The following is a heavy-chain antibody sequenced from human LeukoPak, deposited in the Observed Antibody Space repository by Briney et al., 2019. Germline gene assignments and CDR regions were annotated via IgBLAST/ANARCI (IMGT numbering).Heavy chain of an antibody. Sequence: GGSLGLSCAASGFTFSSYAMHWVRQAPGKGLEWVAVISYDGSNKYYADSVKGRFTISRDNSKNTLYLQMNSLRAEDTAVYYCARVYSRWIRFEDPYYFDYWGQGTLVTVSS. CDR1: GFTFSSYA. J-gene: IGHJ4*02. CDR2: ISYDGSNK. D-gene: IGHD5-12*01. CDR3: ARVYSRWIRFEDPYYFDY. V-gene: IGHV3-30*01.